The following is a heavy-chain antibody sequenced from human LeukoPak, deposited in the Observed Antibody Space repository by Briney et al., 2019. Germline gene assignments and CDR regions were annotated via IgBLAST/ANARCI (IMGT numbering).Heavy chain of an antibody. D-gene: IGHD3-10*01. J-gene: IGHJ4*02. Sequence: ASVKVSCKASGYTFTSYGISWVRQAPGQGLEWMGWISAYNGNTNYAQKLQGRVTMTTDTSTSTAYMELRSPRSDDTAVYYYARATRGGPPSPVWGQGTLVTVSS. CDR3: ARATRGGPPSPV. CDR1: GYTFTSYG. CDR2: ISAYNGNT. V-gene: IGHV1-18*01.